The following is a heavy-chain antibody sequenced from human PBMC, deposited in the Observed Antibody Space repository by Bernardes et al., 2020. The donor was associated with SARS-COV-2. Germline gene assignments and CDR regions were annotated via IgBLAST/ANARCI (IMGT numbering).Heavy chain of an antibody. Sequence: SETLSPTCTVSGVSVRSGNYHWSWIRQSTGKGLEWIGYIYYTGRPNYNSSLKSRVTISLDMSRNQFSLRLHSVTAADTAIYYCARVTTIAEIDSWGQGTLVTVSS. D-gene: IGHD3-10*01. V-gene: IGHV4-61*01. CDR2: IYYTGRP. CDR3: ARVTTIAEIDS. CDR1: GVSVRSGNYH. J-gene: IGHJ4*02.